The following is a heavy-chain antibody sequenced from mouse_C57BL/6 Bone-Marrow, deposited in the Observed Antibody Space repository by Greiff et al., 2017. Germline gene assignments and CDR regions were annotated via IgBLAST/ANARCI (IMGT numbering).Heavy chain of an antibody. D-gene: IGHD3-2*02. V-gene: IGHV1-15*01. CDR3: TREGQLRPYYFDY. CDR1: GYTFTDYE. CDR2: IDPETGGT. J-gene: IGHJ2*01. Sequence: VQLQQSGAELVRPGASVTLSCKASGYTFTDYEMHWVKQTPVHGLEWIGAIDPETGGTAYNQKFKGKAILTADKSSSNAYMELRSLTSEDSAVYYCTREGQLRPYYFDYWGQGTTLTVSS.